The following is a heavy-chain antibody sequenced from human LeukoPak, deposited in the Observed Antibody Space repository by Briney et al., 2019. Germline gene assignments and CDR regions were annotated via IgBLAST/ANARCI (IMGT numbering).Heavy chain of an antibody. V-gene: IGHV4-39*01. D-gene: IGHD3-10*01. CDR1: GGSLSSSHYY. CDR2: IYYSGTT. J-gene: IGHJ6*03. Sequence: PSETLSLTCTVSGGSLSSSHYYWGWIRQTPGKGLEWIGTIYYSGTTYYTPSLESRATISEDTSKNQFSLTLRSVTAADTAVYYCARQISDYYYYYIDVWGKGTTVTVSS. CDR3: ARQISDYYYYYIDV.